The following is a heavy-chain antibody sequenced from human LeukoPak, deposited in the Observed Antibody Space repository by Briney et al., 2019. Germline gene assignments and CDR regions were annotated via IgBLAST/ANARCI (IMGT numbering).Heavy chain of an antibody. Sequence: PGRSLTLSCAASGFTLSSHGMHWVRQAPGKGLEWVAAIWNDGSKKYYADSVKGRFTVSRDNSESTLYLQMNSLRVEDTAVYYCATGGNYYNDYWGQGTLVTVSS. D-gene: IGHD1-26*01. J-gene: IGHJ4*02. V-gene: IGHV3-33*01. CDR2: IWNDGSKK. CDR3: ATGGNYYNDY. CDR1: GFTLSSHG.